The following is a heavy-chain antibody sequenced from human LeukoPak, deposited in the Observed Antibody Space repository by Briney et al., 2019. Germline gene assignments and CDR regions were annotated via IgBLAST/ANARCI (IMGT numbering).Heavy chain of an antibody. V-gene: IGHV1-2*02. CDR1: GYTFTGYY. CDR3: ARDLGGVADYFDY. Sequence: ASVKVSCKAPGYTFTGYYMHWVRQAPGQGLEWMGWINPNSGGTNYAQKFQGRVTMTRDTSISTAYMELSRLRSDDTAVYYCARDLGGVADYFDYWGQGTLVTVSS. D-gene: IGHD2-8*02. J-gene: IGHJ4*02. CDR2: INPNSGGT.